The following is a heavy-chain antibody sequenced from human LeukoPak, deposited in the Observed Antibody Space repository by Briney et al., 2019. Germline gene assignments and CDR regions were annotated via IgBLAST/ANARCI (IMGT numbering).Heavy chain of an antibody. CDR1: GYTFTNYD. CDR2: MNPNSGNT. D-gene: IGHD3-10*01. V-gene: IGHV1-8*03. CDR3: ARVPGD. Sequence: ASVKVSCKASGYTFTNYDIHWVRQASGQGLEWMGWMNPNSGNTYYAQKFQGRITITRNTSIRTAYMELSSLRSEDTAVYYCARVPGDWGQGTLVTVSS. J-gene: IGHJ4*02.